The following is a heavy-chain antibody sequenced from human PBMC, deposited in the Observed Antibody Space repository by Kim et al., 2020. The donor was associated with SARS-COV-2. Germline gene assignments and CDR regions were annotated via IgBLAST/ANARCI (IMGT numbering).Heavy chain of an antibody. Sequence: ASVKVSCKVSGYTLTELSMHWVRQAPGKGLEWMGGFDPEDGETIYAQKFQGRVTMTEDTSTDTAYMELSSLRSEDTAVYYCATVRIYHDHIVATTFDYWGQGTLVTVSS. D-gene: IGHD5-12*01. J-gene: IGHJ4*02. CDR2: FDPEDGET. CDR1: GYTLTELS. V-gene: IGHV1-24*01. CDR3: ATVRIYHDHIVATTFDY.